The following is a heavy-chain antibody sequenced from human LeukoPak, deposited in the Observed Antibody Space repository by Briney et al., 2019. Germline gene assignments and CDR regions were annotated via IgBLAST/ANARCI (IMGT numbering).Heavy chain of an antibody. CDR3: ARDAASNVDTAYYFDY. D-gene: IGHD5-18*01. V-gene: IGHV3-21*01. Sequence: GGSLRLSCAASGFTFSSYSMNWVRQAPGKGLEWVSSISSSSSYIYYADPVKGRFTISRDNAKNSLYLQMNSLRAEDTAVYYCARDAASNVDTAYYFDYWGQGTLVTVSS. J-gene: IGHJ4*02. CDR1: GFTFSSYS. CDR2: ISSSSSYI.